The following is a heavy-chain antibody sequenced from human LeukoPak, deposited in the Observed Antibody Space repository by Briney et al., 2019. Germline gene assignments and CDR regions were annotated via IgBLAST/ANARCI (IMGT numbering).Heavy chain of an antibody. CDR3: AREHFYAFYI. J-gene: IGHJ3*02. Sequence: GGSLRLSCAACACTFSCFGMHWVRQAPGRGLVGISRINSGGSSTNYADSVKGRSTNSRDNTKNTLYRQIDSLRAEDTAAYYCAREHFYAFYIWGQGTMVTVSS. CDR1: ACTFSCFG. V-gene: IGHV3-74*01. CDR2: INSGGSST.